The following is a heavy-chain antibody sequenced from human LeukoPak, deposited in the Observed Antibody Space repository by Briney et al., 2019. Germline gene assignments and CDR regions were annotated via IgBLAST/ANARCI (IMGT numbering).Heavy chain of an antibody. CDR2: IYSGGGT. Sequence: GGSLRLSCAASGFTVNTNYMSWVRQAPGKGLECVSVIYSGGGTYYADSGKGRFTISRDNSKNTLYLQMNSLRAEDTAVYYCAKGAVGGSYPFDYWGQGTLVTVSS. CDR1: GFTVNTNY. CDR3: AKGAVGGSYPFDY. D-gene: IGHD1-26*01. V-gene: IGHV3-53*01. J-gene: IGHJ4*02.